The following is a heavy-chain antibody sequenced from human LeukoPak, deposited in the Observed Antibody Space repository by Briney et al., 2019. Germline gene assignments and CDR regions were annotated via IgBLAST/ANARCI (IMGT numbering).Heavy chain of an antibody. CDR1: GFTFSSYS. V-gene: IGHV3-21*01. D-gene: IGHD5-18*01. J-gene: IGHJ4*02. Sequence: GGSQRLSCAASGFTFSSYSMNWVRQAPGKGLEWVSSISSSSSYIYYADSVKGRFTISRDNAKNSLYLQMNSLRAEDTAVYYCAREEEYSYGYCDYWGQGTLVTVSS. CDR3: AREEEYSYGYCDY. CDR2: ISSSSSYI.